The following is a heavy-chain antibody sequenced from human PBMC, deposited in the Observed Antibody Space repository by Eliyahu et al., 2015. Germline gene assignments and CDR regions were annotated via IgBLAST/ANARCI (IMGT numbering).Heavy chain of an antibody. D-gene: IGHD3-10*01. J-gene: IGHJ3*02. CDR2: ISGSXNST. CDR3: AKTPNVLLWFGEFLI. CDR1: GFXFTTYA. V-gene: IGHV3-23*01. Sequence: EVQLLESGGGLVQPGGSLXLXCAAXGFXFTTYAMSWVRQAPGKGLEXVXAISGSXNSTXYADSVRGRFTISRDNSKNTLYLQMNSLRAEDTAVYYCAKTPNVLLWFGEFLIWGQGTMVTVSS.